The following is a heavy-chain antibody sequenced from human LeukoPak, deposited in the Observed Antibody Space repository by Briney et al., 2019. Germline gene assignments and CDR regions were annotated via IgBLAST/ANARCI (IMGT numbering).Heavy chain of an antibody. Sequence: SQTLSLTCAISGDSVSSNSAAWNWIRQSPSRGLEWLGRTYYRSKWYNDYAVSVKSRITINPDTSKNQFSLQLNSVTPEDTAVYYCAREEDYYDSSGYPFSSFDYWGQGALVTVSS. CDR2: TYYRSKWYN. V-gene: IGHV6-1*01. D-gene: IGHD3-22*01. J-gene: IGHJ4*02. CDR3: AREEDYYDSSGYPFSSFDY. CDR1: GDSVSSNSAA.